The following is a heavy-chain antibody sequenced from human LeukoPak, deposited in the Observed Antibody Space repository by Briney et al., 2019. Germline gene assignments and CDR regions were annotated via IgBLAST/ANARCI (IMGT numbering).Heavy chain of an antibody. CDR2: IYYSGST. J-gene: IGHJ4*02. CDR3: GRDRFSSGWYEFDY. D-gene: IGHD6-19*01. Sequence: PSETLSLTCTVSGGSIISYYWSWIRQPPGKRLEWIGYIYYSGSTYYNPSLKSRVTISVDTSKNQFSLKLSSVTAADTAVYYCGRDRFSSGWYEFDYWGQGTLVTVSS. CDR1: GGSIISYY. V-gene: IGHV4-59*12.